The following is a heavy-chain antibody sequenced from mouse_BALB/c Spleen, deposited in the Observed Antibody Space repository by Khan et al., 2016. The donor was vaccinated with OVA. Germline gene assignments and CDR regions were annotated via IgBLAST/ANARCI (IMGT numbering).Heavy chain of an antibody. CDR1: GYTFTSNT. J-gene: IGHJ4*01. CDR2: INPRSSYT. V-gene: IGHV1-4*01. D-gene: IGHD2-12*01. Sequence: VQLQESGAELARPGASVTMSCKASGYTFTSNTMHWVKQRPGQGLEWIGYINPRSSYTNYHQKFKDKATLTADKSSSTAYMQVSSMTSEDSAVYYGARHTTEYTMDYWGQGTSVTVSS. CDR3: ARHTTEYTMDY.